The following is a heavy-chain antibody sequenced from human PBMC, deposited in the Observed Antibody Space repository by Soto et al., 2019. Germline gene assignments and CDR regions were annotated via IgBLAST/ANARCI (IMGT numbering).Heavy chain of an antibody. CDR1: GASISSSSYY. CDR2: LYYSGSS. Sequence: SETLSLTCTVSGASISSSSYYWGWIRQPPGKGLECIGYLYYSGSSYHNPSLKSRITISVDRSKNQFSLKVSSVTAADTAVYYCARGDYDVLSGYLSPGDFWGQGTLVTVSS. CDR3: ARGDYDVLSGYLSPGDF. D-gene: IGHD3-3*01. J-gene: IGHJ4*02. V-gene: IGHV4-39*01.